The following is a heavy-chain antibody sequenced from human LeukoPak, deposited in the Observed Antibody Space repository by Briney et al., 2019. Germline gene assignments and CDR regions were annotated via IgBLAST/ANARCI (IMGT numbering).Heavy chain of an antibody. CDR2: INGDGKDT. D-gene: IGHD6-19*01. CDR1: GFTLSAYW. J-gene: IGHJ4*02. Sequence: GGSLRLSCAASGFTLSAYWMHWVRHVPGKGLLWVSRINGDGKDTPYADSVKGRFTISRDNAKNMLYLQMNSLRAEDTAVYYCARGSTSGWPDYFDYWGRGTLVTVPS. CDR3: ARGSTSGWPDYFDY. V-gene: IGHV3-74*03.